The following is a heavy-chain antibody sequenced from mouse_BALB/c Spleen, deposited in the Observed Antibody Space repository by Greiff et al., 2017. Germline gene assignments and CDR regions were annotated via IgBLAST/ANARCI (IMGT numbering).Heavy chain of an antibody. CDR1: GFTFSDYY. CDR2: ISDGGSYT. Sequence: EVQGVESGGGLVKPGGSLKLSCAASGFTFSDYYMYWVRQTPEKRLEWVATISDGGSYTYYPDSVKGRFTISRDNAKNNLYLQMSSLKSEDTAMYYCARGSRYFDYWGQGTTLTVSS. V-gene: IGHV5-4*02. J-gene: IGHJ2*01. CDR3: ARGSRYFDY.